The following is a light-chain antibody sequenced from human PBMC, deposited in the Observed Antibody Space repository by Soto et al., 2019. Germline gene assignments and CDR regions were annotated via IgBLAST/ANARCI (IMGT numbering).Light chain of an antibody. Sequence: QSVLTQPASVSGSPGQSITISCTGTSSDVGGYNYVSWYQHHPGKAPKLIIYDVSYRPSGVSIRFSGSKSDNTASLTISGLQPEDEADYHCSSYTTSNTRQIVFGTGTKVTVL. CDR1: SSDVGGYNY. CDR2: DVS. V-gene: IGLV2-14*03. J-gene: IGLJ1*01. CDR3: SSYTTSNTRQIV.